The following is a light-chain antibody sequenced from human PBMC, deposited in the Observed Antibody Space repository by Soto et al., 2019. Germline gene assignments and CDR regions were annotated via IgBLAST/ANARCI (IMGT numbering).Light chain of an antibody. V-gene: IGLV2-14*01. CDR2: EVS. J-gene: IGLJ2*01. CDR3: SSYTSGRLL. CDR1: SSDVGGHNH. Sequence: QSALTQPASVSGSPGQSITISCTGTSSDVGGHNHVSWYQQYPGKAPKVIIYEVSNRPSGVSNRFSGSKSGNTASLTISGLQAEDEADYYCSSYTSGRLLFGGGTKLTVL.